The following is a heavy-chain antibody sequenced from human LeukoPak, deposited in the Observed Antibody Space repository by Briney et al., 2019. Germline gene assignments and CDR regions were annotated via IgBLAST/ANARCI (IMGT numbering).Heavy chain of an antibody. CDR3: ARGQVARYGSGSYYARFDY. CDR2: LNHSGST. V-gene: IGHV4-34*01. D-gene: IGHD3-10*01. J-gene: IGHJ4*02. Sequence: SETLSLTCAVYGGSFSCYYWSWLPLPPGKGLEWIGELNHSGSTHYNPSLKSRVTISVDTSKNQFSLKLSSVPAADTAVYYGARGQVARYGSGSYYARFDYWGQGTLVTVSS. CDR1: GGSFSCYY.